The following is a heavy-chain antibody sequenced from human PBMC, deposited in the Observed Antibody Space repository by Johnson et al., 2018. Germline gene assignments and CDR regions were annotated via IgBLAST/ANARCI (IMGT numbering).Heavy chain of an antibody. Sequence: QVQLVQSGAEVKEPGSSVKVSCKASGGTFSSYAISWVRQAPGQGLEWMGGIIPIFGTANYAQKLQGRVTITADESTSTAYMELSSLRSEDTAVYYCARMYNWNAGDAFDIWGQGTMVTVSS. CDR2: IIPIFGTA. D-gene: IGHD1-1*01. V-gene: IGHV1-69*01. CDR3: ARMYNWNAGDAFDI. J-gene: IGHJ3*02. CDR1: GGTFSSYA.